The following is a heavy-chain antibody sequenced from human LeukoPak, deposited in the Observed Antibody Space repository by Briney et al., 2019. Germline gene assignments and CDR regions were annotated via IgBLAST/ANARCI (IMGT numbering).Heavy chain of an antibody. D-gene: IGHD3-3*01. V-gene: IGHV3-66*02. CDR1: GFTVSSNY. CDR2: IYSGGST. CDR3: ARIQHDFWSGYSDNYYMDV. J-gene: IGHJ6*03. Sequence: GGSLRLSCAASGFTVSSNYMSWVRQAPGKGLEWVSVIYSGGSTYYADSVKGRFTISRDNSKNTLYLQMNGLRAEDTAVYYCARIQHDFWSGYSDNYYMDVWGKGTTVTVSS.